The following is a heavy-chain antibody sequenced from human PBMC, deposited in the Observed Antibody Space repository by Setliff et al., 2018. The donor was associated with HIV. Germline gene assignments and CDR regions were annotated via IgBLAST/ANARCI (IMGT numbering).Heavy chain of an antibody. J-gene: IGHJ3*02. Sequence: SVKVSCKASGGTFSGYAISWVRQAPGQGLELMGGIIPIFGTVKYPLKFQGRVTITADDSTSTAYMGLSSLRSEDTAVYYCANLAYCSGDCYSTGASDIWGQGTMVTVSS. V-gene: IGHV1-69*13. D-gene: IGHD2-21*01. CDR1: GGTFSGYA. CDR3: ANLAYCSGDCYSTGASDI. CDR2: IIPIFGTV.